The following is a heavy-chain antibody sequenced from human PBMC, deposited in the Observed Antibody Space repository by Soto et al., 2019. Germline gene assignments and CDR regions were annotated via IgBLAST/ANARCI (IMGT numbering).Heavy chain of an antibody. J-gene: IGHJ4*02. Sequence: QVQLVESGGGVVQPGRSLRLSCAASGFTFSSYVMHWVRQAPGKGLEWVAVIWYDGSNKYYADSVKGRFTISRDNSKNTLYLQMNSLRAEDTAVYYCAREPSMYGDYWGTCGYWGXGT. CDR2: IWYDGSNK. CDR1: GFTFSSYV. CDR3: AREPSMYGDYWGTCGY. D-gene: IGHD4-17*01. V-gene: IGHV3-33*01.